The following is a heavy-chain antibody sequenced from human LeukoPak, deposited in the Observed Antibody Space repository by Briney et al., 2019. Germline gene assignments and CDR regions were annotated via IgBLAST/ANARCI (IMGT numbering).Heavy chain of an antibody. J-gene: IGHJ5*02. Sequence: GASVKVSCKASGYTFTGYYIHWVRQAPGQGGEGMGWINPNSGGTNYAQKFQGRVTITRDTSISTAYMELSRLRSDDTAVYYCARGGSGSYFSWLDPWGQGTLVTVSS. D-gene: IGHD3-10*01. CDR3: ARGGSGSYFSWLDP. V-gene: IGHV1-2*02. CDR1: GYTFTGYY. CDR2: INPNSGGT.